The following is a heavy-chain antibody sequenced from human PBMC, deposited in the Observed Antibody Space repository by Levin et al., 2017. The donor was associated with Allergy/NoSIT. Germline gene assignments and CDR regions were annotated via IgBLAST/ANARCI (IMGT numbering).Heavy chain of an antibody. V-gene: IGHV4-4*07. J-gene: IGHJ4*02. CDR3: ARDYPYYYDSSGYYDLFDY. D-gene: IGHD3-22*01. CDR2: IYTSGST. Sequence: GSLRLSCTVSGGSISSYYWSWIRQPAGKGLEWIGRIYTSGSTNYNPSLKSRVTMSVDTSKNQFSLKLSSVTAADTAVYYCARDYPYYYDSSGYYDLFDYWGQGTLVTVS. CDR1: GGSISSYY.